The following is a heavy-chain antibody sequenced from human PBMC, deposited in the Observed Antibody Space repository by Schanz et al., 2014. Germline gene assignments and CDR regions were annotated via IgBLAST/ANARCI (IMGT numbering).Heavy chain of an antibody. CDR2: INTNTANP. J-gene: IGHJ4*02. Sequence: QVQLVQSGSGLKKPGASVKVSCKASGYTFAMYDMNWVRQAPGQGLEWMGWINTNTANPTYAQAFTGRFLFSLDTSVNTAYLQISSLEADDTAVYYCARRGIRGVFSSFDYWGLGTLVTVSS. V-gene: IGHV7-4-1*02. CDR3: ARRGIRGVFSSFDY. CDR1: GYTFAMYD. D-gene: IGHD3-10*01.